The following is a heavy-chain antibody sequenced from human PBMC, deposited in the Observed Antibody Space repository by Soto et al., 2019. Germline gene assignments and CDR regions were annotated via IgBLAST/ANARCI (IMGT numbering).Heavy chain of an antibody. CDR2: ISAYNGNT. V-gene: IGHV1-18*01. D-gene: IGHD2-21*02. J-gene: IGHJ6*02. CDR1: GYTFTSYG. Sequence: ASVKVSCKASGYTFTSYGISWVRQAPGQGLEWMGWISAYNGNTNYAQKLQGRVTMTTDTSTSTAYMELRSLRSDDTAVYYCASVVVTAIQDYYYGMDVWGQGTTVTVSS. CDR3: ASVVVTAIQDYYYGMDV.